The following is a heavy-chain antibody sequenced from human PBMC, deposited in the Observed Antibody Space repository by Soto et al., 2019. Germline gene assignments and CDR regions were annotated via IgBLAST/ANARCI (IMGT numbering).Heavy chain of an antibody. CDR3: ARGLAVARTPSDA. D-gene: IGHD6-13*01. Sequence: GGSLRLSCAVSGFTFSSHAMSWVRQAPGKGLECVSCIGGSGGSIYYADSVKGRFTISRDNAKSSLFLQMNSLTTGDAAVYYCARGLAVARTPSDAWGQGTLVTVSS. CDR2: IGGSGGSI. V-gene: IGHV3-48*04. J-gene: IGHJ5*02. CDR1: GFTFSSHA.